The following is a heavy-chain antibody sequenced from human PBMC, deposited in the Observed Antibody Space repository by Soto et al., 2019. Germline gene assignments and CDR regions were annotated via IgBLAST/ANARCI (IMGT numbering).Heavy chain of an antibody. CDR2: INHSGST. D-gene: IGHD3-22*01. Sequence: SETLSLTCAVYGGSFSGYYWSWIRQPPGKGLEWIGEINHSGSTNYNPSLKSRVTISVDTSKNQFSLKLSSVTAADTAVYYCARVVGYYDSSGRGDWFDPWGQGALVTVSS. CDR3: ARVVGYYDSSGRGDWFDP. V-gene: IGHV4-34*01. CDR1: GGSFSGYY. J-gene: IGHJ5*02.